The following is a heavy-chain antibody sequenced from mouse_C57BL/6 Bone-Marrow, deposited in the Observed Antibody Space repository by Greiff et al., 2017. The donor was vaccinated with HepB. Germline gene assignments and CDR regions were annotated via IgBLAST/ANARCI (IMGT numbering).Heavy chain of an antibody. V-gene: IGHV5-17*01. CDR1: GFTFSDYG. CDR3: ARTTVVTYWYFDV. CDR2: ISSGSSTI. J-gene: IGHJ1*03. Sequence: EVHLVESGGGLVKPGGSLKLSCAASGFTFSDYGMHWVRQAPEKGLEWVAYISSGSSTIYYADTVKGRFTISRDNAKNTLFLQRTSLRSEDTAMYYCARTTVVTYWYFDVWGTGTTVTVSS. D-gene: IGHD1-1*01.